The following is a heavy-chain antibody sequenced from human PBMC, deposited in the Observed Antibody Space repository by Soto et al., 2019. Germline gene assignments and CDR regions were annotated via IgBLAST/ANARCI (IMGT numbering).Heavy chain of an antibody. CDR3: AVGGTYLSMAV. V-gene: IGHV1-46*01. J-gene: IGHJ6*02. CDR1: GYTFTSYY. CDR2: INPDGGGT. D-gene: IGHD1-1*01. Sequence: QVQLVQSGAEVKKPGASVKVSCKASGYTFTSYYMHWVRLAPGQGLAWRGIINPDGGGTSYAPQLQGRVIMTRDTSTSTVYMEMSSLRSEVTAVYFCAVGGTYLSMAVWGQGTTVTVS.